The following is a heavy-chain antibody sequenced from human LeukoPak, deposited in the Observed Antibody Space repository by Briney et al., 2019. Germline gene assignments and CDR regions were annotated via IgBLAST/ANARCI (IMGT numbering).Heavy chain of an antibody. J-gene: IGHJ4*02. CDR3: AKDQIVGPDYFDY. CDR2: ISANGGTT. V-gene: IGHV3-23*01. CDR1: GFTFSSYA. D-gene: IGHD1-26*01. Sequence: GGSLRLSCAASGFTFSSYAMTWVRQPPGKGLEWVSTISANGGTTYYADSVKGRFTISRDNSKNALYLQMNSLRAEDTAVYYCAKDQIVGPDYFDYWGQGTLVTVPS.